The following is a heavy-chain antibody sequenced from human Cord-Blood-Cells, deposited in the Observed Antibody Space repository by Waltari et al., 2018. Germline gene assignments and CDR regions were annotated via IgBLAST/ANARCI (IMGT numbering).Heavy chain of an antibody. D-gene: IGHD7-27*01. V-gene: IGHV4-59*01. Sequence: QVQLQESGPGLVKPSETLSLTCTVSGGSISSYYWSWIRQPPGKGLEWIGYIYYSGSTNYHPSLKSRVTISVDTSKNQFSLKLSSVTAADTAVYYCARGWGSDYWGQGTLVTVSS. CDR1: GGSISSYY. CDR2: IYYSGST. CDR3: ARGWGSDY. J-gene: IGHJ4*02.